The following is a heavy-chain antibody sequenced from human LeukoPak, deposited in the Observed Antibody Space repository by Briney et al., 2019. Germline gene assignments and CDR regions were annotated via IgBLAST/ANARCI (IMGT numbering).Heavy chain of an antibody. CDR2: IYTSGST. Sequence: ASEKLSLTCTGSAVSISCGSYYRHWIRQPAEKGLKFIGRIYTSGSTNYNPSLKSRVTISVDTSKNQFSLKLSSVTAADTAVYYCASYYYGSGSYNWFDPWGQGTLVTVSS. D-gene: IGHD3-10*01. J-gene: IGHJ5*02. CDR3: ASYYYGSGSYNWFDP. V-gene: IGHV4-61*02. CDR1: AVSISCGSYY.